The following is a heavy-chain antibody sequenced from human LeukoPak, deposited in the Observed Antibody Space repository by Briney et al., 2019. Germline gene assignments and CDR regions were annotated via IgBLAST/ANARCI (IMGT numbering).Heavy chain of an antibody. CDR1: GFSLSTSGMC. Sequence: GSGPTLVNPTQTLTLTCTFSGFSLSTSGMCVSWIHQPPGKALEWLARIDWDDDKYCSTSLKTRLTISKDTSKNQVVLTMTNMDPVDTATYYCARICCSSTSCYGDYWGQGTLVTVSS. J-gene: IGHJ4*02. D-gene: IGHD2-2*01. V-gene: IGHV2-70*11. CDR2: IDWDDDK. CDR3: ARICCSSTSCYGDY.